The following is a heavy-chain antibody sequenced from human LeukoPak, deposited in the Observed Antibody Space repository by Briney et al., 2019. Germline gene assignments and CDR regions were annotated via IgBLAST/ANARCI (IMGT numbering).Heavy chain of an antibody. D-gene: IGHD3-22*01. CDR1: GFTFTNAW. CDR3: VFDSSF. CDR2: VKSKTDGGTT. V-gene: IGHV3-15*01. Sequence: PGGSLRLSCVGSGFTFTNAWMAWVHQTAGKGLEWVGRVKSKTDGGTTDYAAPVRGRFTISRDDSKNTVYLELNSLRTEDTAVYYCVFDSSFWGQGTLVTVSS. J-gene: IGHJ4*02.